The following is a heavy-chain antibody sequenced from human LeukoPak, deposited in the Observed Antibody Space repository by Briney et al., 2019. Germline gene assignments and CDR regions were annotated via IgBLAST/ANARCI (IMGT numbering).Heavy chain of an antibody. CDR1: GFTFSTYT. CDR2: ISGNGGST. V-gene: IGHV3-64*01. J-gene: IGHJ4*02. D-gene: IGHD3-10*01. Sequence: GGSLRLSCVASGFTFSTYTMHWVRQSPGKALEYVSSISGNGGSTEYANSVKGRFTISRDNSKNTLFLQMGSLRAEDTAVYYCARDAGVVKFDYWGQGTLATVSS. CDR3: ARDAGVVKFDY.